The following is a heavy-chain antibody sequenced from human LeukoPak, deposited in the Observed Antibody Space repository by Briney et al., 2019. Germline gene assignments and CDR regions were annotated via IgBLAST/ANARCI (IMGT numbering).Heavy chain of an antibody. V-gene: IGHV4-61*02. CDR1: GGSISSGSYY. D-gene: IGHD5-18*01. CDR3: ARGRGYSYGYKY. Sequence: SQTLSLTCTVSGGSISSGSYYWSWIRQPAGKGLEWIGRIYTSGSTNYNPSLKGRVTISVDTSKNQCSLKLSSVTAADTAVYYCARGRGYSYGYKYWGQGTLVTVSS. J-gene: IGHJ4*02. CDR2: IYTSGST.